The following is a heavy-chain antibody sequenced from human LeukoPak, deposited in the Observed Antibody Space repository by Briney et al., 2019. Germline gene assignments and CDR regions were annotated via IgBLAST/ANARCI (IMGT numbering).Heavy chain of an antibody. V-gene: IGHV3-20*04. Sequence: GGSLRLSCAASGFTLDDHGMRWLRQVPGKGLEWVSGINWNGGSTGYADSVKGRFTISRDNAKNSLYLQMNSLRAEDTALYYCASGDRNGWYFDYWGQGTLVTVSS. J-gene: IGHJ4*02. CDR2: INWNGGST. CDR3: ASGDRNGWYFDY. D-gene: IGHD6-19*01. CDR1: GFTLDDHG.